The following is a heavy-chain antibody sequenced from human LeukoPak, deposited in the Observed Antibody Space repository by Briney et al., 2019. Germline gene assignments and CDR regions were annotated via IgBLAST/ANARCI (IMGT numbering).Heavy chain of an antibody. CDR3: ARVGGHDAFDI. J-gene: IGHJ3*02. V-gene: IGHV4-59*01. CDR2: IYYSGST. CDR1: SDSISSYY. D-gene: IGHD1-26*01. Sequence: SETLSLTCTVSSDSISSYYWSWIRQPPGKGLEWIGYIYYSGSTNYNPSLKSRVTISVDTSKNQFSLKLSSVTAADTAVYYCARVGGHDAFDIWGQGTMVTVSS.